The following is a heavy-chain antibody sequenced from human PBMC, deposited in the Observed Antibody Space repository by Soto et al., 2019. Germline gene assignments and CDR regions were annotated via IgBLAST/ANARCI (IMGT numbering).Heavy chain of an antibody. J-gene: IGHJ4*02. CDR2: ISWDGRRT. D-gene: IGHD6-19*01. CDR3: ARDRGGSGWPTFDS. Sequence: SGGSLRLSCATSGFKFDDYSMHWVRQTPGKGLEWVCLISWDGRRTNYADSVRGRFTISRDSAKNSLYLQMNSLGAEDTAVYYCARDRGGSGWPTFDSWGQGTLVTVSS. CDR1: GFKFDDYS. V-gene: IGHV3-20*04.